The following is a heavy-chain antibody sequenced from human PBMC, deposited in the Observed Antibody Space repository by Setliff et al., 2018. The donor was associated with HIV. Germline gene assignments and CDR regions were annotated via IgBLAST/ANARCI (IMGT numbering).Heavy chain of an antibody. J-gene: IGHJ4*02. V-gene: IGHV1-18*01. D-gene: IGHD3-3*01. CDR1: GYSFSSYG. Sequence: ASVKVSCKASGYSFSSYGISWVRQAPGQGLEWMGWISGYNANTNYAQKLQGKVIITTDTSTSTAYMEVRSLRSDDTAVYFCARAPRGDFWSGKDYFDYWGQGTLVTVSS. CDR3: ARAPRGDFWSGKDYFDY. CDR2: ISGYNANT.